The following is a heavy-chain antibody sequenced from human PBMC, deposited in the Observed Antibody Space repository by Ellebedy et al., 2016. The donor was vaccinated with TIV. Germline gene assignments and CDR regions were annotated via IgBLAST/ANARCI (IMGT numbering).Heavy chain of an antibody. J-gene: IGHJ4*02. Sequence: GESLKISCAASGFTFNSYAIHWVRQAPGKGLEWVAVISDDGSNKYYPDSVKGRFTISRDNSKNTLYLQMNSLRTEDTAVYYCAKEDWLDGNKIGSYYFDYWGQGTLVTVSS. CDR3: AKEDWLDGNKIGSYYFDY. D-gene: IGHD5-24*01. V-gene: IGHV3-30*04. CDR2: ISDDGSNK. CDR1: GFTFNSYA.